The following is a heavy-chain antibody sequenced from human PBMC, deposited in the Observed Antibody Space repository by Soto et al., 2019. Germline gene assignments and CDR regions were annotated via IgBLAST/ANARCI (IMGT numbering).Heavy chain of an antibody. J-gene: IGHJ5*02. CDR1: GGSFSGYY. CDR3: ARVEAFSWFDP. Sequence: PSETLSLTCAVYGGSFSGYYWSLIRQPPGKGLEWIGEINHSGSTNYNPSLKSRVTISVDTSKNQFSLKLSSVTAADTAVYYCARVEAFSWFDPWGQGTLVTVSS. D-gene: IGHD3-3*01. CDR2: INHSGST. V-gene: IGHV4-34*01.